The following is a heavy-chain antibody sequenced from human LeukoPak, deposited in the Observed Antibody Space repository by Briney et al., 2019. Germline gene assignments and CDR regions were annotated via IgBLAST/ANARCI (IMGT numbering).Heavy chain of an antibody. J-gene: IGHJ4*02. CDR2: IYSDGNT. CDR3: ARGRSKASLHMSPFDQ. V-gene: IGHV3-53*01. Sequence: PGGSLRLSCAASGFSVSSNYMSWVRQAPGKGLEWVSVIYSDGNTYYADSVKGRFTISRDNSKDTLYLQMNNLRTEDTATYYCARGRSKASLHMSPFDQWGQGILATVAS. D-gene: IGHD2-21*01. CDR1: GFSVSSNY.